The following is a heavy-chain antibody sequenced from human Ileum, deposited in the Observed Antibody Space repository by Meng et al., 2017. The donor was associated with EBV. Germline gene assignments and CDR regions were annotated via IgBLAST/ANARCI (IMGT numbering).Heavy chain of an antibody. CDR1: GYTFTSSS. CDR3: ARDKIAVAGITGDY. J-gene: IGHJ4*02. Sequence: QVQLVQVGSELKKPGDSVKVSCQAAGYTFTSSSMNWVRHAPGQGLEWMGWININTGNPTYAQGFTGRFVFSLDTSVSTAYLQIDSLKAEDTAVYYCARDKIAVAGITGDYWGQGTLVTVSS. V-gene: IGHV7-4-1*01. CDR2: ININTGNP. D-gene: IGHD6-19*01.